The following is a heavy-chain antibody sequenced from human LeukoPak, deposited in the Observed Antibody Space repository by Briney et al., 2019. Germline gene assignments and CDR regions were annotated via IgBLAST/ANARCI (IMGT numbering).Heavy chain of an antibody. Sequence: SGGSLRLSCAASGFTFSSYSMNWVRQAPGKGLEWVSSISSSSSYIYYADSVKGRFTISRDNSKKTLYLQMNSLRAEDTAVYYCAKVATYYYGSGSCFDYWGQGTLVTVSS. CDR3: AKVATYYYGSGSCFDY. V-gene: IGHV3-21*04. CDR2: ISSSSSYI. CDR1: GFTFSSYS. J-gene: IGHJ4*02. D-gene: IGHD3-10*01.